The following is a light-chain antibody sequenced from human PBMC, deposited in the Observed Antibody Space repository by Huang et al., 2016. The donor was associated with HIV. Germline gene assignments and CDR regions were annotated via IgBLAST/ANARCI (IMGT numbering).Light chain of an antibody. CDR1: QSILHSNGYNY. J-gene: IGKJ2*01. V-gene: IGKV2-28*01. Sequence: DIVMTQSPLSLAVTPGEPASISCRSSQSILHSNGYNYLDWYVQKPGQSPQLLIYMGSNRASGVPDRISGGGSGVEFTLKISRVEAEDVGVYYCMQAQQTQYTFGPGTKLEIK. CDR3: MQAQQTQYT. CDR2: MGS.